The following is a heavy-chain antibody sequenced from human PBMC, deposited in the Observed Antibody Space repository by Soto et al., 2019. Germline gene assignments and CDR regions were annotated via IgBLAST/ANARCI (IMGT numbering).Heavy chain of an antibody. V-gene: IGHV1-46*03. CDR3: ARALREVPFYY. Sequence: ASVKVSCKASGYTFTSSYMHWVRQAPGQGLEWMGIINPNGGSTTYARKFQGRVTMTRDTSTSTVYMELSSLRSEDTAVYFCARALREVPFYYWGQGTLVTVSS. CDR1: GYTFTSSY. D-gene: IGHD4-17*01. J-gene: IGHJ4*02. CDR2: INPNGGST.